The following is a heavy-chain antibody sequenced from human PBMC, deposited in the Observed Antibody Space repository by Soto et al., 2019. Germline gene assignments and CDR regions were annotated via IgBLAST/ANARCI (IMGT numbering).Heavy chain of an antibody. CDR3: ARDMGFGLSDY. CDR1: GYTFTSYA. CDR2: INAGNGNT. Sequence: QVQLVQSGAEVKKPGASVKDSCKASGYTFTSYAMYWVRQAPGQRLEWMGWINAGNGNTKYSQKLQGRVTITRDTSASTAYMELSSLRSAGTAVYYCARDMGFGLSDYWGQGTLVTVSS. D-gene: IGHD3-10*01. V-gene: IGHV1-3*01. J-gene: IGHJ4*02.